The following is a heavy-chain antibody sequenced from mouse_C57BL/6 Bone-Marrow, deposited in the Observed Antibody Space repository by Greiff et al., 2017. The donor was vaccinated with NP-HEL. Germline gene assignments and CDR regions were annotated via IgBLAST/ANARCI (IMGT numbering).Heavy chain of an antibody. Sequence: EVKVVESGAELVRPGASVKLSCTASGFNIKDDYMHWVKQRPEQGLEWIGWIDPENGDTEYASKFQGKATITADTSSNTAYLQLSSLTSEDTAVYYCTTDYYGSSFAYWGQGTLVTVSA. CDR3: TTDYYGSSFAY. CDR1: GFNIKDDY. CDR2: IDPENGDT. D-gene: IGHD1-1*01. V-gene: IGHV14-4*01. J-gene: IGHJ3*01.